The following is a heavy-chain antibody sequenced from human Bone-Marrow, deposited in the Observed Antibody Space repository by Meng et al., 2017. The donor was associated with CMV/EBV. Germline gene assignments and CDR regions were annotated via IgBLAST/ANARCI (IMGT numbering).Heavy chain of an antibody. V-gene: IGHV3-23*01. CDR3: AKDQGYCSSTSCYLWVFDY. CDR1: GFTFSSYA. D-gene: IGHD2-2*01. CDR2: ISGSGGST. J-gene: IGHJ4*02. Sequence: GESLKISCAASGFTFSSYAMSWVRQAPGKGLEWVSAISGSGGSTYYADSVKGRFTISRDNSKNTLYLQMNSLRAEDTAVYYCAKDQGYCSSTSCYLWVFDYWGQGTLVTVSS.